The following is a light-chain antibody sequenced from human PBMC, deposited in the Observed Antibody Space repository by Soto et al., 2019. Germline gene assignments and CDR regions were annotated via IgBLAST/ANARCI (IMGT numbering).Light chain of an antibody. J-gene: IGLJ1*01. CDR3: QSYDSSLTGWV. Sequence: QSVLTQPPSASGTPGQRVTISCSGSSSNIGSNTVSWYQQLPGTAPKLLIYSNNQRPSGVPDRFSGSKSGTSASLAITGLQAEDEADYYCQSYDSSLTGWVFGTGTKVTVL. CDR1: SSNIGSNT. V-gene: IGLV1-44*01. CDR2: SNN.